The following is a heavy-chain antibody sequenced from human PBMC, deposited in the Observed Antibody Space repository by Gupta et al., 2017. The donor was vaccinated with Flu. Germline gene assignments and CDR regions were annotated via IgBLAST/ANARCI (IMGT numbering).Heavy chain of an antibody. CDR1: GFPFSSYD. Sequence: EVQLVESGGGLVQPGGSLRLSCAASGFPFSSYDMHWVRQATGKGLEWVSAIGTAGDTYYPGSVKGRFTISRENAKNSLYLQMNSLRAGDTAVYYCARRRGSYGMDVWGQGTTVTVSS. V-gene: IGHV3-13*04. D-gene: IGHD3-16*01. CDR3: ARRRGSYGMDV. J-gene: IGHJ6*02. CDR2: IGTAGDT.